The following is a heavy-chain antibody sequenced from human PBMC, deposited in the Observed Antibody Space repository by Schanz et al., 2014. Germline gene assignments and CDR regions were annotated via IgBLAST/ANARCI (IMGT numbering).Heavy chain of an antibody. Sequence: EVQLLESGGGLVQPGGSLRLSCAASRFTFSSYAMSWVRQAPGKGLEWVSAISDSGDLTYYADSVKGRFTVSKDNAKDSLYLQMNSLRDEDTAVYYCARARSGGYLVDYWGQGTLVTVSS. CDR1: RFTFSSYA. D-gene: IGHD3-22*01. J-gene: IGHJ4*02. V-gene: IGHV3-23*01. CDR3: ARARSGGYLVDY. CDR2: ISDSGDLT.